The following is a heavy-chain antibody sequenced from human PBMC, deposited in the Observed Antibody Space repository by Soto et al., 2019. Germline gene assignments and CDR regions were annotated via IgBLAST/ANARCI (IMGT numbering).Heavy chain of an antibody. Sequence: SGGSLRLSCAASGFTFSDYYMSWIRQAPGKGLEWVSYISSSSSYTNYADSVKGRFTISRDNAKNSLYLQMNSLRAEDTAVYYCARVSGSWSNWFDPWGQGTLVTVSS. D-gene: IGHD6-13*01. CDR3: ARVSGSWSNWFDP. CDR1: GFTFSDYY. J-gene: IGHJ5*02. CDR2: ISSSSSYT. V-gene: IGHV3-11*06.